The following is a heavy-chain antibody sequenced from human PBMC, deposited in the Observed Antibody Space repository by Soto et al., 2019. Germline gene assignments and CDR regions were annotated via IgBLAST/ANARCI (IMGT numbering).Heavy chain of an antibody. CDR1: GFTFSNAW. Sequence: EVQLVESGGGLVKPGGSLRLSCAASGFTFSNAWMSWVRQAPGKGLEWVGRIKSKTDGGTTDYAAPVKGRFTISRDDSKNTLYLQMNSLKTEYTAVYYCTTGDYDDSSGYYVAYYFDYWCQGTMVTVSS. J-gene: IGHJ4*02. D-gene: IGHD3-22*01. CDR3: TTGDYDDSSGYYVAYYFDY. CDR2: IKSKTDGGTT. V-gene: IGHV3-15*01.